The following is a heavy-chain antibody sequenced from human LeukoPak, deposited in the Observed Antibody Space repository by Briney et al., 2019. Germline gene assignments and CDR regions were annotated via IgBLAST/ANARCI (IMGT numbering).Heavy chain of an antibody. J-gene: IGHJ3*02. V-gene: IGHV4-59*12. CDR3: ARDVNWDTEHAFDI. Sequence: PSETLSLTCTVSGGSITNYYWAWIRQPPGKGLEWIGNIYYTGGTKYNPSLRSRVTISVDPSKNQFSLKLSSVTAADTAVYYCARDVNWDTEHAFDIWGQGTMVTVSS. CDR2: IYYTGGT. D-gene: IGHD7-27*01. CDR1: GGSITNYY.